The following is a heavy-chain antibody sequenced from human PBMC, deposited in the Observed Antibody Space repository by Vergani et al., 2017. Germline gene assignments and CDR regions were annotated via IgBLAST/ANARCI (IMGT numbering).Heavy chain of an antibody. CDR2: IQKDGIDK. D-gene: IGHD1-14*01. CDR3: ARDLRLLYNRFDP. V-gene: IGHV3-30*02. CDR1: GFPFSTYG. J-gene: IGHJ5*02. Sequence: QVQLVESGGGVVQPGESLRLSCAASGFPFSTYGMHWVRQAPGKGLEWVAFIQKDGIDKFYADSVRGRFTISREISKITMYLQMNSLRDEDTCVYYCARDLRLLYNRFDPWGQGTLVTVSS.